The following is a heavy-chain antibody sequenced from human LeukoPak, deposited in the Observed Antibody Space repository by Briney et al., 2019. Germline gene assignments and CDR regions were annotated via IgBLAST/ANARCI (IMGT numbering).Heavy chain of an antibody. CDR2: IKQDGSEK. Sequence: GGSLRLSCAASGFTFSNYWMHWVRQAPGKGLEWVANIKQDGSEKYYVGSVKGRFSISRDNAKNSVYLQMNSLRAEDTAVYYCARGAYCSSTSCPIYYYYGMDVWGQGTTVTVSS. D-gene: IGHD2-2*01. V-gene: IGHV3-7*03. J-gene: IGHJ6*02. CDR3: ARGAYCSSTSCPIYYYYGMDV. CDR1: GFTFSNYW.